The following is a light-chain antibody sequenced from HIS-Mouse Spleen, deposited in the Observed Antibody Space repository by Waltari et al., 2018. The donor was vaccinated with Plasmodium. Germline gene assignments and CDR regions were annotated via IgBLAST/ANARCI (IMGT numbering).Light chain of an antibody. CDR1: QSLVHSYGNTY. CDR2: KIS. Sequence: DIVMTQTPLSSPVTLGQPASISCRSSQSLVHSYGNTYLSWLQQRPGQPPRLLIYKISIRFSGVPDRFSGSGAGTDFTLKISRVEAEDVGVYYCMQATQFPRTFGQGTKLEIK. V-gene: IGKV2-24*01. CDR3: MQATQFPRT. J-gene: IGKJ2*01.